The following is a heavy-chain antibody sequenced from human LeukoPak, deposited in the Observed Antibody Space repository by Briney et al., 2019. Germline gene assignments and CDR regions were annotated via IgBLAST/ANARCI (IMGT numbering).Heavy chain of an antibody. CDR1: GFTLSNYW. Sequence: GGSVRLSCAGSGFTLSNYWMTWVRQAPGKGLEWVANIKEDGSEKYYVDSVKGRFTISRDNAKNSLYLQMNSLRAEDTAVYYCAKDRVTGTQPYHFACCGQGTLVTVSS. CDR3: AKDRVTGTQPYHFAC. J-gene: IGHJ4*02. CDR2: IKEDGSEK. D-gene: IGHD1-7*01. V-gene: IGHV3-7*05.